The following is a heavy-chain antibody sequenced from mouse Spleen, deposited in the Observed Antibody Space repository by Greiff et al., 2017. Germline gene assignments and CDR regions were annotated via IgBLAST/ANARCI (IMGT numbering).Heavy chain of an antibody. Sequence: VQLQQSGAELVKPGASVKISCKASGYAFSSYWMNWVKQRPGKGLEWIGQIYPGDGDTNYNGKFKGKATLTADKSSSTAYMQLSSLTSEDSAVYFCARGDRVYYFDYWGQGTTLTVSS. CDR3: ARGDRVYYFDY. D-gene: IGHD3-3*01. CDR2: IYPGDGDT. V-gene: IGHV1-80*01. CDR1: GYAFSSYW. J-gene: IGHJ2*01.